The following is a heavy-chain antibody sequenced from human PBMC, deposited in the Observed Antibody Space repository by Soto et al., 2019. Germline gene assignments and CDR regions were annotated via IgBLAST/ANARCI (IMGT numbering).Heavy chain of an antibody. D-gene: IGHD2-21*02. CDR3: ARSIVVVTALDY. J-gene: IGHJ4*02. V-gene: IGHV1-3*05. CDR2: INAGNGNT. CDR1: GYTFTSYA. Sequence: QVQLVQSGAEEKKPGASVKVSCKASGYTFTSYAMHWVRQAPGQRLEWMGWINAGNGNTKYSKKFQGRVTITRDTSASTAYMELRSLRSEDTAVYYCARSIVVVTALDYWGPGTLVTVSS.